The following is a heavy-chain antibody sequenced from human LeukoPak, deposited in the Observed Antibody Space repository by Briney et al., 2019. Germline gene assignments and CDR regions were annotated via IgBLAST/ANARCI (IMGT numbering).Heavy chain of an antibody. CDR1: GGSISSSSYY. V-gene: IGHV4-39*07. J-gene: IGHJ4*02. Sequence: PSETLSLTCTVSGGSISSSSYYWSWIRQPPGKGLEWIGEINHSGSTKYNPSLKSRVTISVDTSKNQFSLKLSSVTAADTAVYYCARSPAYYYDSSGYSIGYPFDYWGQGTLVTVSS. D-gene: IGHD3-22*01. CDR2: INHSGST. CDR3: ARSPAYYYDSSGYSIGYPFDY.